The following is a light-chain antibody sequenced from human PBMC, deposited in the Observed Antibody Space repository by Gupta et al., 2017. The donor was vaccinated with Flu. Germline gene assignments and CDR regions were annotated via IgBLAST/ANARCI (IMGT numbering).Light chain of an antibody. V-gene: IGKV2-28*01. J-gene: IGKJ5*01. CDR1: QILLHSNGNNH. CDR2: LGS. CDR3: MQARQTPVT. Sequence: DVVTTQPPLSLPVPPDAPASISCRSSQILLHSNGNNHLDWFLQKPGQSPQLLIYLGSNRASGVPDRFSGYGSGTDFTLTISRVEAEDVGVYYCMQARQTPVTFGQGTQLEIK.